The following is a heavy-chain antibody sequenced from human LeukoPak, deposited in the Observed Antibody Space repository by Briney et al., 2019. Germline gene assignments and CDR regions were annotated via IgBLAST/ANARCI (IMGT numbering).Heavy chain of an antibody. D-gene: IGHD3-10*01. CDR1: GFTFSSYA. Sequence: PGGSLRLSCAASGFTFSSYAMSWVRQAPGKGLEWVSAISGSGGSTYYADSVKGRFTISRDNSKNTLYLQMNSLRAEDTAVYYCARKGGYYGSGSPYNWFDPWGQGTLVTVSS. V-gene: IGHV3-23*01. CDR3: ARKGGYYGSGSPYNWFDP. J-gene: IGHJ5*02. CDR2: ISGSGGST.